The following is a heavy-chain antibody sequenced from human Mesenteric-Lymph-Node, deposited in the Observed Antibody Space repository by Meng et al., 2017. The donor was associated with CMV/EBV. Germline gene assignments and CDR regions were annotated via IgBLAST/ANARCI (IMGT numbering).Heavy chain of an antibody. Sequence: ESLKISCAASGFIFSDYWMHWVRQVPGEGLVWVARIDIDGRNPRTPKYADFVKGRFTISRDNAKSILYLQMHSLRAEDTAVYYCARSTASGTDYWDWGQGTLVTVSS. CDR1: GFIFSDYW. CDR3: ARSTASGTDYWD. J-gene: IGHJ4*02. V-gene: IGHV3-74*03. CDR2: IDIDGRNP. D-gene: IGHD3-10*01.